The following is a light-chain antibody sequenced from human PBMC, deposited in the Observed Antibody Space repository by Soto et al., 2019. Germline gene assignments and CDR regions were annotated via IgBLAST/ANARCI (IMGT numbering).Light chain of an antibody. CDR2: GAS. J-gene: IGKJ2*01. Sequence: EIVLTQSPGTLSLSPGKRVTLSCRASQSISSTYLAWYQQKPGQAPRLLIYGASSRATGIPDRFSGSGSGTDFTLTISSLEPEDFAVYYCQQRSNWPPLYTFGQGTKLEIK. CDR3: QQRSNWPPLYT. V-gene: IGKV3D-20*02. CDR1: QSISSTY.